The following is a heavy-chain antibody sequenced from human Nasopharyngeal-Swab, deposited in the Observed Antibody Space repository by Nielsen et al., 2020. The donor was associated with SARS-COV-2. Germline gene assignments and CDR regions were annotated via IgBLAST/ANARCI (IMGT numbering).Heavy chain of an antibody. CDR3: ARRAYCSGGSCYSPYYYMDV. D-gene: IGHD2-15*01. V-gene: IGHV5-10-1*01. Sequence: GESLKISCKGSGYSFTSYWISWVRQMPGKGLEWMGRIDPSDSYTNYSPSFQGHVTISADKSISTAYLQWSSLKASDTAMYYCARRAYCSGGSCYSPYYYMDVWGKGTTVTVSS. CDR2: IDPSDSYT. CDR1: GYSFTSYW. J-gene: IGHJ6*03.